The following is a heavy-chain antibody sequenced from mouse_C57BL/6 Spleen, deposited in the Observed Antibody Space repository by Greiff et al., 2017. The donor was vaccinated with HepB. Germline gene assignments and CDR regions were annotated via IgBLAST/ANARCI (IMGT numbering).Heavy chain of an antibody. V-gene: IGHV1-61*01. Sequence: QVQLKQPGAELVRPGSSVKLSCKASGYTFTSYWMDWVKQRPGQGLEWIGNIYPSDSETHYNQKFKDKATLTVDKSSSTAYMQLSSLTSEDSAVYYCARYSSGYGYWGQGTLVTVSA. CDR3: ARYSSGYGY. CDR2: IYPSDSET. J-gene: IGHJ3*01. CDR1: GYTFTSYW. D-gene: IGHD3-2*02.